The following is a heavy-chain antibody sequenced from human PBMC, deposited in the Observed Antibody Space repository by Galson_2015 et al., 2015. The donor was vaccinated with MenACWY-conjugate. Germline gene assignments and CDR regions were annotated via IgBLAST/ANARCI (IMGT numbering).Heavy chain of an antibody. Sequence: QSGAEVKKPGESLKISCKGSGYSFTTYWIGWVRQLPGKGLEWMGLISPGDSNTRYSPAFQGQVTISADKSISTAYLQWNSLQASGTATYYCARHPPGGRGMDVWGQGTTVTVSS. CDR1: GYSFTTYW. CDR3: ARHPPGGRGMDV. J-gene: IGHJ6*02. V-gene: IGHV5-51*01. CDR2: ISPGDSNT. D-gene: IGHD1-26*01.